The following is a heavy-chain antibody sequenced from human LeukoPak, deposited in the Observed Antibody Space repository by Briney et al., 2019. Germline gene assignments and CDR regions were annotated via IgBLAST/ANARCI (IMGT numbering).Heavy chain of an antibody. Sequence: SETLSLTCTVSGASITSYYWSWIRQPPGKGLEWIGFFSYSGSANYNPSLKSRVTISVDTSKNQFSLSLTSVTAADTAVYYCARHGFGSGWYYYFDYWGQGTLVTVSS. CDR3: ARHGFGSGWYYYFDY. J-gene: IGHJ4*02. CDR1: GASITSYY. D-gene: IGHD6-19*01. V-gene: IGHV4-59*08. CDR2: FSYSGSA.